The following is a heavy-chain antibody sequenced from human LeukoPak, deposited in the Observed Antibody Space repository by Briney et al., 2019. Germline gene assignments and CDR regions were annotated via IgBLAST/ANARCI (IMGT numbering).Heavy chain of an antibody. V-gene: IGHV3-64*01. Sequence: PGGSLRLSCAASGFTFSNYAMHWVRQAPGKGLEYVSAISSNGGSTYYANSVKGGFTISRDNSKNTLYLQMGSLRAEDMAVYYCARGVTTVTWGQGTMVTVSS. CDR2: ISSNGGST. CDR3: ARGVTTVT. CDR1: GFTFSNYA. D-gene: IGHD4-17*01. J-gene: IGHJ3*01.